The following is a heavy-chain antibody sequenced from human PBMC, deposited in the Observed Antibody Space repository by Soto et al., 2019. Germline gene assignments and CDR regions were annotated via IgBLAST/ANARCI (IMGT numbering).Heavy chain of an antibody. V-gene: IGHV5-10-1*01. CDR2: IDPSDSYT. CDR3: AIQGYYYGSGSYYSRHYYYYYGMDV. Sequence: GASLKISCKGSGYSFTSYWISWVRQMPGKGLEWMGRIDPSDSYTNYSPSFQGHVTISADKSISTAYLQWSSLKASDTAMYYCAIQGYYYGSGSYYSRHYYYYYGMDVWGQGTTVTVSS. CDR1: GYSFTSYW. D-gene: IGHD3-10*01. J-gene: IGHJ6*02.